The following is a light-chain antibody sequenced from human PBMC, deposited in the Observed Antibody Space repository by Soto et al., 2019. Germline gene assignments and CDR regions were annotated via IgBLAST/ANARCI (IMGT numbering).Light chain of an antibody. CDR3: QQYDTLPRT. J-gene: IGKJ3*01. Sequence: EIVLTQSPGTLSLSPGERATLSCRASQSLSTTYVAWYQQRPGQAPRLLIYGASIRATGIPDRFSGSGSGTDFTLTINRLEPEDFAVYYCQQYDTLPRTFGPGTKVDIK. CDR1: QSLSTTY. V-gene: IGKV3-20*01. CDR2: GAS.